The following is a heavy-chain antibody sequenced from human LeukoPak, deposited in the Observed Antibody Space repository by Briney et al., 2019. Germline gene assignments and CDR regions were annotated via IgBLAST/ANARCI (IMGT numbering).Heavy chain of an antibody. J-gene: IGHJ4*02. CDR2: IIPIFGTA. CDR1: GDTFSSYD. Sequence: GASVKVSCKASGDTFSSYDISWVRQAPGQGLEWMGGIIPIFGTANYAQKFQGRVTMTGDESMSTAYMELSSLRSEDTAVYYCAKLRDYGNYRSDYWGQGTLVTVSS. V-gene: IGHV1-69*01. D-gene: IGHD4-11*01. CDR3: AKLRDYGNYRSDY.